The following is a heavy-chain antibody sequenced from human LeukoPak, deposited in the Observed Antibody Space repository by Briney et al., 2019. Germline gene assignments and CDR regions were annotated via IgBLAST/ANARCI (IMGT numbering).Heavy chain of an antibody. D-gene: IGHD2-15*01. Sequence: GGSLRLSCAASGFTVSSNYMSWVRQAPGKGLEWVSVIYSGGSTYYADSVKGRFTISRENSKNTLYLHMNSLRAEDTAVYYCARRGYCRSSSCSLAGHYYYMDVWGKGTTVTVSS. V-gene: IGHV3-53*01. CDR3: ARRGYCRSSSCSLAGHYYYMDV. CDR1: GFTVSSNY. CDR2: IYSGGST. J-gene: IGHJ6*03.